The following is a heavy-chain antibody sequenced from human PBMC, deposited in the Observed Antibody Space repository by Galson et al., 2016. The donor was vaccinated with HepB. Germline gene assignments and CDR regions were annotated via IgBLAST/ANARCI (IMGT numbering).Heavy chain of an antibody. J-gene: IGHJ4*02. D-gene: IGHD3-10*01. V-gene: IGHV4-4*02. CDR2: ISPSGSA. Sequence: SETLSLTCTVSDYSISSRQWWSWVRQAPGKGLEWLGEISPSGSARYNPSRKSQVTISVDKSRNKDSVEVTSLTAEDTALYYCARAGVGNPSAYLDSWGQGALVTVSS. CDR3: ARAGVGNPSAYLDS. CDR1: DYSISSRQW.